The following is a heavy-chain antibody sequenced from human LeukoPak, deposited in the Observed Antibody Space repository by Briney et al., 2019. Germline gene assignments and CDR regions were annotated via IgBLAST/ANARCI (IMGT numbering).Heavy chain of an antibody. CDR3: AREAYGSGSYYSAPVDY. J-gene: IGHJ4*02. Sequence: GGSLRLSCAASGFTFSSYSMNWVRQAPGKGLQWVSSISSSSSYKYYADSLKGRFTISRDNAKNSLYLQMNSLRAEDTAVYYCAREAYGSGSYYSAPVDYWGQGTLVTVSS. D-gene: IGHD3-10*01. V-gene: IGHV3-21*01. CDR1: GFTFSSYS. CDR2: ISSSSSYK.